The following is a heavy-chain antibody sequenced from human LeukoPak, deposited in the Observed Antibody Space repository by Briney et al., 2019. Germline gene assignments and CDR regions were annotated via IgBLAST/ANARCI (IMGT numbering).Heavy chain of an antibody. CDR3: ARAFQSLGGLSLPDY. CDR2: IHPSTGNP. CDR1: GYTFTNYA. J-gene: IGHJ4*02. Sequence: ASVKVSCKASGYTFTNYAMNWVRQAPGQGLEWMGWIHPSTGNPTYAQGFTGRFVFSLDASVSTTYLQISSLKAEDTAVYFCARAFQSLGGLSLPDYWGQGTLVTVSS. V-gene: IGHV7-4-1*02. D-gene: IGHD3-16*02.